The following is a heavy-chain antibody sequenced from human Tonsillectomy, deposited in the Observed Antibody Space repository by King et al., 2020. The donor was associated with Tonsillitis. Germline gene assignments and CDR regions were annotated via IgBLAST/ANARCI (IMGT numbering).Heavy chain of an antibody. CDR3: ANSPGYFSDSGGYLPYLYYFDY. CDR2: ISSGSSYI. V-gene: IGHV3-21*01. CDR1: GFTFSRHS. J-gene: IGHJ4*02. Sequence: VQLVESGGGLVKPGGSLRLSCAASGFTFSRHSMNWVRQAPGKGLEWVSSISSGSSYIYYADSVRGRFTISRDNAKNSLYLQMNSLTAEDTAVYYCANSPGYFSDSGGYLPYLYYFDYWGQGTLVTVSS. D-gene: IGHD3-22*01.